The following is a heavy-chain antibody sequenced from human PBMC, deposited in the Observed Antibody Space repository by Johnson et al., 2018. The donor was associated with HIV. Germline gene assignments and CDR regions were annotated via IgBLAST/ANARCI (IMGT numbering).Heavy chain of an antibody. D-gene: IGHD4-17*01. V-gene: IGHV3-66*01. CDR1: GFTVSSNY. J-gene: IGHJ3*02. CDR2: IYSGGST. Sequence: VQLVESGGGLVQPGGSLRLSCAASGFTVSSNYMSWVRQAPGKGLEWVSVIYSGGSTYYADSAMGRFTIPRDNSKNTLYLQMGNLRADDMAVYYCAREETTAPAAFDIWGQGTMVTVSS. CDR3: AREETTAPAAFDI.